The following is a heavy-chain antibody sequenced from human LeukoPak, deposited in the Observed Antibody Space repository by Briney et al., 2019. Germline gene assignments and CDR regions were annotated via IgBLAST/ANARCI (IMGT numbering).Heavy chain of an antibody. CDR3: ARDLPYYGMDV. Sequence: GGSLRLSCAASGFTFSSYAMNWVRQAPGKGLEWVSSISSSSSYIYYADSVKGRFTISRDNAKNSLYLQMNSLRAEDTAVYYCARDLPYYGMDVWGQGTTVTVSS. V-gene: IGHV3-21*01. CDR2: ISSSSSYI. CDR1: GFTFSSYA. J-gene: IGHJ6*02.